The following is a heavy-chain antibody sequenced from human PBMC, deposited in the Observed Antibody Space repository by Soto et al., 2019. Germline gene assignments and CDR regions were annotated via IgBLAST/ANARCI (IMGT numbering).Heavy chain of an antibody. J-gene: IGHJ6*02. Sequence: QVQLQLSGAGLLKPSETLSLTCIVHGESCSGHIGAWIRQPPGKGLEWVGEINHSGGTNYNPSLKSRVSSAVDTSQHQFSLKVNSLTAADTAVYYCARGSAGRGVFYSGLDVWSQGTTVTVSS. CDR3: ARGSAGRGVFYSGLDV. V-gene: IGHV4-34*01. CDR1: GESCSGHI. CDR2: INHSGGT.